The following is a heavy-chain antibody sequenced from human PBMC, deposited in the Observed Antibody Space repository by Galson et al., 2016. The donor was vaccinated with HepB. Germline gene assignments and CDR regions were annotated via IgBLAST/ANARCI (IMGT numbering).Heavy chain of an antibody. D-gene: IGHD3-10*01. Sequence: SLRLSCAASGFTFSFYDMHWVRQVTGKGLEWLSAIGTAPGDTYYSTSVKGRFTISRENAKNSLFLHMSSLRAGDTAVYYCARGKSLWTTPWNYGLDVWGKGTTVTVAS. CDR2: IGTAPGDT. CDR1: GFTFSFYD. J-gene: IGHJ6*04. CDR3: ARGKSLWTTPWNYGLDV. V-gene: IGHV3-13*01.